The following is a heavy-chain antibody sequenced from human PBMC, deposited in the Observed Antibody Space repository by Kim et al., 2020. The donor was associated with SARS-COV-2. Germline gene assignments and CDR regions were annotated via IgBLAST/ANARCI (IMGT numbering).Heavy chain of an antibody. J-gene: IGHJ2*01. CDR3: ARDPGYSSGWEPRGYFDL. Sequence: KGRFTISRDNSENTLYLEMNSLRAEDTAVYYCARDPGYSSGWEPRGYFDLWGRGTLVTVSS. D-gene: IGHD6-19*01. V-gene: IGHV3-30*07.